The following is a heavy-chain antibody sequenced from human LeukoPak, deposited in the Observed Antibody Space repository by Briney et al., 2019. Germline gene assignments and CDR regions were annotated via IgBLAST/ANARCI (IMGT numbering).Heavy chain of an antibody. Sequence: GGSLRLSCKGSGYSFTSYWIGWVRQMPGKGLEWMGIIYPGDSDTRYSPSFQGQVTISADKSISTAYLQWSSLEASDTAMCYCARLVPIVVVPAADNWFDPWGQGTLVTVSP. D-gene: IGHD2-2*01. V-gene: IGHV5-51*01. CDR2: IYPGDSDT. J-gene: IGHJ5*02. CDR1: GYSFTSYW. CDR3: ARLVPIVVVPAADNWFDP.